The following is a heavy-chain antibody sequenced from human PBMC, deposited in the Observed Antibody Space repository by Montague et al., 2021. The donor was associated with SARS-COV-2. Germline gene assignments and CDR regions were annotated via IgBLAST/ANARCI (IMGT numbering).Heavy chain of an antibody. J-gene: IGHJ4*02. CDR3: ARVPSSSWYFDY. V-gene: IGHV3-7*01. Sequence: SLRLSCAASGFTFSRYWMSWVRQAPGKGLEWVANIKQDGSEKYYVDSVKGRFTISRDNAKNSLYLQMNSLRAEDTAVYYCARVPSSSWYFDYWGQGTLVTVSS. D-gene: IGHD6-13*01. CDR1: GFTFSRYW. CDR2: IKQDGSEK.